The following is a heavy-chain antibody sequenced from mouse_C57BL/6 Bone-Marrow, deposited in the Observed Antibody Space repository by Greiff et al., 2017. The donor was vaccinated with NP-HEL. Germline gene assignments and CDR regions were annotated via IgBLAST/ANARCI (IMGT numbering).Heavy chain of an antibody. J-gene: IGHJ1*03. Sequence: QVRLKQSGPGLVAPSQSLSITCTVSGFSLTSYAISWVRQPPGKGLEWLGVIWNGGGTNYNSALKSRLSISKDNSKSQVFLKMNSLQTDDTARYYCARNTASNYWYFDVWGTGTTVTVSS. D-gene: IGHD1-2*01. CDR2: IWNGGGT. V-gene: IGHV2-9-1*01. CDR3: ARNTASNYWYFDV. CDR1: GFSLTSYA.